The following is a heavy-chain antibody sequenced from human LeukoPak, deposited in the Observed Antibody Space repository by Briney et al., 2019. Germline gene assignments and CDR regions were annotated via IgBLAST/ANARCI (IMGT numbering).Heavy chain of an antibody. CDR2: IYPGDSDT. D-gene: IGHD2/OR15-2a*01. Sequence: GESLKISCKGSGYSFTSYWIGWVRQMPGKGLEWMGIIYPGDSDTRYSPSFQGQVTISADKSISTAYLQWSSLKASDTAMYYCASKSTYEEDHYYYMDVWGKGTTVTISS. CDR1: GYSFTSYW. V-gene: IGHV5-51*01. J-gene: IGHJ6*03. CDR3: ASKSTYEEDHYYYMDV.